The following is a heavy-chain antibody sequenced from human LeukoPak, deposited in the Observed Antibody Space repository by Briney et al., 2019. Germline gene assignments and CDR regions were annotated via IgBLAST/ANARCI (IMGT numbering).Heavy chain of an antibody. CDR3: ARLTNRAIDY. J-gene: IGHJ4*02. D-gene: IGHD7-27*01. CDR1: GFTVSSNY. CDR2: IYSGGST. V-gene: IGHV3-66*04. Sequence: PGGSLRLSCAASGFTVSSNYMIWVRQAPGKGLEWVSIIYSGGSTYYADSVKGRFTISRDNSKNTLYLQMNGLRAEDTAVYYCARLTNRAIDYWGQGTLVTVSS.